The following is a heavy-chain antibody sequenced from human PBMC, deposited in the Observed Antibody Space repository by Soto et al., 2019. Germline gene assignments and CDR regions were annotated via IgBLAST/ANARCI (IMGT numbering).Heavy chain of an antibody. J-gene: IGHJ6*02. Sequence: GGSLRLSCVGSGFFFNNYDMHCVRQVRGKGLEWVSAIGAAADAYYSVSVKGRFIVSRYDAQKSLYLQMNNLRAADTAVYFCARDDTGQLPRRGDYYYALEVWGRGTTVTVSS. CDR3: ARDDTGQLPRRGDYYYALEV. CDR1: GFFFNNYD. CDR2: IGAAADA. D-gene: IGHD2-2*01. V-gene: IGHV3-13*02.